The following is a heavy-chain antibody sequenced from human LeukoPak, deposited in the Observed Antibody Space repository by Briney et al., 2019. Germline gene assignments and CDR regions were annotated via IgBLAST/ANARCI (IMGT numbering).Heavy chain of an antibody. CDR3: ARDLTPHTYDILTGNALYYYMDV. CDR2: IVVGSGNT. Sequence: SVKASCKASGFTFTSSAMQWVRQARGQRLEWIGWIVVGSGNTNYAQKFQERVTITRDMSTSTVYMELSSLRSEDTAVYYCARDLTPHTYDILTGNALYYYMDVWGKGTTVTVSS. CDR1: GFTFTSSA. J-gene: IGHJ6*03. D-gene: IGHD3-9*01. V-gene: IGHV1-58*02.